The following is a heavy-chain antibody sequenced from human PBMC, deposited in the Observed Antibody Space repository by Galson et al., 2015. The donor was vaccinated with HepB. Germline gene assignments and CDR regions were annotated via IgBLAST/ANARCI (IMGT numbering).Heavy chain of an antibody. J-gene: IGHJ6*03. V-gene: IGHV3-9*01. CDR2: ISWNSGSI. Sequence: SLRLSCAASGFTFDDYAMHWVRQAPGKGLEWVSGISWNSGSIGYADSVKGRFTISRDNAKNSLYLQMNSLRAEDTALYYCARFSQPAAIGYYYYYMDVWGKGTTVTVSS. D-gene: IGHD2-2*01. CDR1: GFTFDDYA. CDR3: ARFSQPAAIGYYYYYMDV.